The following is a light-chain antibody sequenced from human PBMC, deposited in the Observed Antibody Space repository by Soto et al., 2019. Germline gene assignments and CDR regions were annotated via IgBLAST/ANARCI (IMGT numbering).Light chain of an antibody. CDR1: ALPKKY. J-gene: IGLJ2*01. V-gene: IGLV3-16*01. CDR3: LSTDNTGNVWV. CDR2: KGT. Sequence: SYELTQPPSVSVSLGQMARITCSGEALPKKYAYWYQQKPGQSPVVVIYKGTERPSGVPERFSGPTSGTIVTLTISGVQAEDEADYYCLSTDNTGNVWVFGGGTKVTVL.